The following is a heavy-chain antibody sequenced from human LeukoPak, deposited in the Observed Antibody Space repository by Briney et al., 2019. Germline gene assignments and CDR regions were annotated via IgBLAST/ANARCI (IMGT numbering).Heavy chain of an antibody. D-gene: IGHD3-10*01. Sequence: ASVKASCKASGYTFGGYYVHWVRQAPGQGLEWMGWLNPNSGGTNYAQKFQGSVTMTRDTSINTAYMELSRLRSDDTAMYYCARAYGSGTNYKDYFDGWGQGTLVTVSS. CDR3: ARAYGSGTNYKDYFDG. J-gene: IGHJ4*02. CDR1: GYTFGGYY. V-gene: IGHV1-2*02. CDR2: LNPNSGGT.